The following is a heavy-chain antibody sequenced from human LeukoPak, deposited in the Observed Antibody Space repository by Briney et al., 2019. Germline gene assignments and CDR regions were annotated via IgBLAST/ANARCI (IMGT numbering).Heavy chain of an antibody. J-gene: IGHJ4*02. V-gene: IGHV3-7*01. CDR2: IKQDGSEK. CDR1: GFTFSSYW. CDR3: ARDYVDIVATTPFDY. Sequence: GGSLRLSCAASGFTFSSYWMSWVRQAPGKGLEWVANIKQDGSEKYYVDSVKGRFTISRDNAKNSLYLQMNSLRAEDTAVYYCARDYVDIVATTPFDYWGQGTLVTVSS. D-gene: IGHD5-12*01.